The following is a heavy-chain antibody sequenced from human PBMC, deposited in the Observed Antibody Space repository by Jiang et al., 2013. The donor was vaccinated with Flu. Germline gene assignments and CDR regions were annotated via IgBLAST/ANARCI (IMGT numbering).Heavy chain of an antibody. Sequence: LLKPSETLSLTCAVSGDSISSSSRYWGWIRQPPGKGLEWIASIYSGSTYYNPSLKSRVTMSVDTSKNQFSLNLSSVTAADTAVYYCARKNWDIVVVVAAGAFDCWGQGTLVTVSS. D-gene: IGHD2-15*01. J-gene: IGHJ4*02. CDR3: ARKNWDIVVVVAAGAFDC. CDR1: GDSISSSSRY. CDR2: IYSGST. V-gene: IGHV4-39*01.